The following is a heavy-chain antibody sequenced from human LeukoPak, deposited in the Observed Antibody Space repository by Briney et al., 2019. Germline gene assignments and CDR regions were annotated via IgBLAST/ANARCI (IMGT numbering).Heavy chain of an antibody. Sequence: PSETLSLTCTVSGGSISSSSYYWGWIRQPPGKGLEWIGYIYYSGSTYYNPSLKSRVTISVDTSKNQFSLKLSSVTAADTAVYYCARDTVSTMNDIWGQGTMVTVSS. CDR2: IYYSGST. CDR1: GGSISSSSYY. CDR3: ARDTVSTMNDI. D-gene: IGHD3-22*01. V-gene: IGHV4-30-4*08. J-gene: IGHJ3*02.